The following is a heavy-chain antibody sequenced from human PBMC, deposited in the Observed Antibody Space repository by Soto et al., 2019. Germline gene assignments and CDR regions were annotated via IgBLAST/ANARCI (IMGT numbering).Heavy chain of an antibody. CDR1: GFMFSSYN. CDR3: ARSAGYCTDTSCEKGWFDS. CDR2: ISSSSAYK. D-gene: IGHD2-8*02. V-gene: IGHV3-21*01. Sequence: VPLVESGGGLVQPGGSLRLSCEGSGFMFSSYNMNWVRQAPGRGLEWVSFISSSSAYKYYEDAVKGRFTISRDNDKNSVYLQMNSLRAEDAGLYYCARSAGYCTDTSCEKGWFDSWGQGTWVTVSS. J-gene: IGHJ5*01.